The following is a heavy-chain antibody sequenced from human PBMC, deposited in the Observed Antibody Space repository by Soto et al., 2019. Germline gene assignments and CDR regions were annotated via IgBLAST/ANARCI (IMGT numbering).Heavy chain of an antibody. CDR3: AKDRVDYGDYRGLGY. V-gene: IGHV3-23*01. J-gene: IGHJ4*02. CDR2: ISGSGTNR. Sequence: EVQLLESGGGLVQPGGSLRLSCAASGFTFSSYAMTWVRQAPGKGLEWVSAISGSGTNRYYADSVKGRFTISRDNSKNTLYLQMNSLRAEDTAVYYCAKDRVDYGDYRGLGYRGLGTLVTVSS. D-gene: IGHD4-17*01. CDR1: GFTFSSYA.